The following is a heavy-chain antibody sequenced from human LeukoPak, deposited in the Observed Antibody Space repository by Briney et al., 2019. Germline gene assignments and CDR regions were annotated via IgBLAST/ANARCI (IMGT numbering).Heavy chain of an antibody. D-gene: IGHD6-19*01. J-gene: IGHJ6*03. CDR1: GYTFIKYD. Sequence: ASVKVSCKASGYTFIKYDTHWVRQATGQGLEWMGWMDPNSGNTGYAQKFQGRVTITRNTSISTAYMELSSLRSEDTAVYYCARAYSGWYLGYYYYYMDVWGKGTTVTVSS. CDR2: MDPNSGNT. CDR3: ARAYSGWYLGYYYYYMDV. V-gene: IGHV1-8*03.